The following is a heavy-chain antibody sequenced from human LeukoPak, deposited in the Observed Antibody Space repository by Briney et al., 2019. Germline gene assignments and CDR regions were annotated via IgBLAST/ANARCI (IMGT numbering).Heavy chain of an antibody. CDR1: GFTFSSYA. D-gene: IGHD6-13*01. J-gene: IGHJ5*02. V-gene: IGHV3-30*09. CDR2: ISYDGSNK. CDR3: ARDRLVAAAARNWFDP. Sequence: GGSLRLSCAASGFTFSSYAMHWVRQAPGKGLEWVAVISYDGSNKYYADSVKGRFAISRDNSKNTLYLQMNSLRTEDTAVYYCARDRLVAAAARNWFDPWGQGTLVTVSS.